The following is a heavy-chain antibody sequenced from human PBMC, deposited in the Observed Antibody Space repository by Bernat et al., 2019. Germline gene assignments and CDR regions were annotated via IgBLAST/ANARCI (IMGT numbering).Heavy chain of an antibody. V-gene: IGHV3-30*01. CDR3: ARETPPYYFDS. J-gene: IGHJ4*02. Sequence: QVQLVESGGDVVQPGRSLRLSCAASGFTLSSHVMHWVRQAPGKGLEWVAAISKDGSKEYYADSVKGRFTISRDNSKNTVDLQINGLRAEDTTVYYCARETPPYYFDSWGQGALVTVSS. CDR2: ISKDGSKE. D-gene: IGHD2-15*01. CDR1: GFTLSSHV.